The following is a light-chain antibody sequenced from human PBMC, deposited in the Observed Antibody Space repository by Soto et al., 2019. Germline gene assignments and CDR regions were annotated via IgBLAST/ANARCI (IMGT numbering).Light chain of an antibody. CDR1: SSNIGAGYD. Sequence: QSVLTQPPSVSGAPGQRVTISCTGSSSNIGAGYDVHWYQQFPGTTPKFLIYGNTNRPSGVPDRFSASKSGTSASLDITGLQDEDEAEYFCQSYDRSLTVVFGGGTQLTVL. CDR3: QSYDRSLTVV. J-gene: IGLJ2*01. V-gene: IGLV1-40*01. CDR2: GNT.